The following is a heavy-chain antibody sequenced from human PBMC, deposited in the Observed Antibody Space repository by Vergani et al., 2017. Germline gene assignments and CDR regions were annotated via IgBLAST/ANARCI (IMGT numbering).Heavy chain of an antibody. D-gene: IGHD2-21*02. J-gene: IGHJ4*02. CDR1: GGSITTGGHS. V-gene: IGHV4-31*03. CDR2: MSDTGTT. Sequence: QVQLQQWGAGLLKPSQTLSLTCRVSGGSITTGGHSWSWVRQPPGKGLEWIGYMSDTGTTFYTPSLKSRVTISADTSENQFSLMLTSVTAADTAVYYCARDPLANCGGDCVDFWGQGVLVTVSS. CDR3: ARDPLANCGGDCVDF.